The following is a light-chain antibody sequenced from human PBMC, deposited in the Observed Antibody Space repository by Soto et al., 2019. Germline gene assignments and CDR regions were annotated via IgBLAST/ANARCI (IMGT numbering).Light chain of an antibody. Sequence: QSALTQPASVSGSPGQSITISYTGTSSDVGGYNYVSWYQHHPGKAPKLMIYDVSNRPSGVSNRFSGSKSGNTASLTISGLQPEDEADYCCSSYTTSNTRQIVFGTGTKVTVL. CDR1: SSDVGGYNY. V-gene: IGLV2-14*03. CDR3: SSYTTSNTRQIV. J-gene: IGLJ1*01. CDR2: DVS.